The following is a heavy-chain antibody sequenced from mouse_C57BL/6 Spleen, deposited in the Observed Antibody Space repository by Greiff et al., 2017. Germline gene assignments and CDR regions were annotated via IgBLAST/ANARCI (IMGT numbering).Heavy chain of an antibody. V-gene: IGHV1-55*01. CDR1: GYTFTSYW. CDR3: ARSELRLYFAY. D-gene: IGHD3-2*02. Sequence: QVQLKQPGAELVKPGASVKMSCKASGYTFTSYWITWVKQRPGQGLEWIGDIYPGSGSTNYNDKFKSKATLTVDTSSRTAYMQLSSLTSEDSAVYYCARSELRLYFAYWGQGTLVTVSA. J-gene: IGHJ3*01. CDR2: IYPGSGST.